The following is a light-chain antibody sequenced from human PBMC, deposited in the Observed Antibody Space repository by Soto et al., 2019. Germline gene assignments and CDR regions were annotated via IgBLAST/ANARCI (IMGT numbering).Light chain of an antibody. V-gene: IGLV1-40*01. J-gene: IGLJ3*02. CDR3: QSYDSSLSGWV. CDR2: GNS. Sequence: QSVLTQPPSVSGAPGQRVTISCTGSSSNSGAGYDVHWYQQLPGTAPKLLIYGNSNRPSGVPDRFSGSKSGTSASLAITGIQAEDEADYYCQSYDSSLSGWVFGGGTKVTVL. CDR1: SSNSGAGYD.